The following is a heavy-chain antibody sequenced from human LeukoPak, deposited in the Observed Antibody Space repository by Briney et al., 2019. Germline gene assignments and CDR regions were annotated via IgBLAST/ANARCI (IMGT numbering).Heavy chain of an antibody. CDR3: ARVRRDGYNYVGYYYYYMDV. V-gene: IGHV3-74*01. D-gene: IGHD5-24*01. J-gene: IGHJ6*03. CDR1: GFTFSSYW. Sequence: GGSLRLSCAASGFTFSSYWMHWVRQAPGKGLVWVSRINSDGSSTSYADSVKGRFTISRDNAKNTLYLQMNSLRAGDTAAYYCARVRRDGYNYVGYYYYYMDVWGKGTTVTVSS. CDR2: INSDGSST.